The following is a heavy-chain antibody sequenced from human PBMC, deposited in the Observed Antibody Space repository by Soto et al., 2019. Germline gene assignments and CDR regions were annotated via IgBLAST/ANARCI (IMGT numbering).Heavy chain of an antibody. Sequence: QVQLEQSGAEVKKAGSSVKVSCKAFGGSVNSHAISWVRQAPGQGLEWMGGIIPMFGTPTYAQRFQARVTISADESTSTVYLDLSSLRSEDTPMYYCARSRNVAEFNDYGGNYHGFDIWGQGTMVTVSS. CDR2: IIPMFGTP. V-gene: IGHV1-69*01. CDR1: GGSVNSHA. D-gene: IGHD4-17*01. J-gene: IGHJ3*02. CDR3: ARSRNVAEFNDYGGNYHGFDI.